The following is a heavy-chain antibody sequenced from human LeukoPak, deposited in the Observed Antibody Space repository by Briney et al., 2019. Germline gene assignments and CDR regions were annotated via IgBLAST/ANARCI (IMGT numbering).Heavy chain of an antibody. J-gene: IGHJ6*02. V-gene: IGHV3-66*01. CDR1: GFTVSSNY. Sequence: GGSLRLSCAASGFTVSSNYVSWVRQAPGKGPEWVSVIYSGGSTYYADSVKGRFTISRDNSKNTLYLQMNSLRAEDTAVYYCARGPNYVGTYYYGMDVWGQGTTVTVSS. D-gene: IGHD4-23*01. CDR2: IYSGGST. CDR3: ARGPNYVGTYYYGMDV.